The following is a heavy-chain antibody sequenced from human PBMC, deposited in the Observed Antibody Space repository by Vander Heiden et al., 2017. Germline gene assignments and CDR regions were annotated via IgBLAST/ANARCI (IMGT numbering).Heavy chain of an antibody. Sequence: EVQLVESGGGLVQPGGSLRLSCAASGFTFSSYSMNWVRQAPGKGLEWVSYIRRSGRTIDYADSVKGRFTISRENAKNSLYMKIKSLRDEGTAVYYCARSRPPDDWGQGTLVTVSS. V-gene: IGHV3-48*02. CDR1: GFTFSSYS. CDR2: IRRSGRTI. CDR3: ARSRPPDD. J-gene: IGHJ1*01.